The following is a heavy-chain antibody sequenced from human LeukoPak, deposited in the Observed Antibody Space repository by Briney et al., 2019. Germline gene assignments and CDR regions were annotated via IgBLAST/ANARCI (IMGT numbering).Heavy chain of an antibody. V-gene: IGHV4-4*07. Sequence: SETLSLTCTVSGGSISSYYWSWIRQPAGRGLEWIGRMSASGSTNYSPSLKSRVTMSVDTSKNQFSLRLNSVTAADTAVYYCALNLWFGELLTDYWGQGILVTVSS. D-gene: IGHD3-10*01. CDR1: GGSISSYY. CDR3: ALNLWFGELLTDY. J-gene: IGHJ4*02. CDR2: MSASGST.